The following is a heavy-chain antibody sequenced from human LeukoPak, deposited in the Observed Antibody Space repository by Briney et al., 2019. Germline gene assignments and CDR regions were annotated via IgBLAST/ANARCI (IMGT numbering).Heavy chain of an antibody. CDR2: INHSGST. Sequence: PSETLSLTCAVYGGSFSGYYWSWIRQPPGKGLEWIGEINHSGSTNYNPSLKSRVTISVDTSKNQFSLKLSSVSAAETAVYYCARGVAVAAPGTGYFDLWGRGTLVTVSS. V-gene: IGHV4-34*01. J-gene: IGHJ2*01. CDR3: ARGVAVAAPGTGYFDL. CDR1: GGSFSGYY. D-gene: IGHD6-13*01.